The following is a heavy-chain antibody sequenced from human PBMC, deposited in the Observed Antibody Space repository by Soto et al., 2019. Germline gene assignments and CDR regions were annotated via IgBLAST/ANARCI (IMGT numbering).Heavy chain of an antibody. CDR1: GFTYSSHG. D-gene: IGHD5-12*01. CDR2: LSRGGGST. V-gene: IGHV3-23*01. CDR3: ARDGQYRTDGFDI. J-gene: IGHJ3*02. Sequence: AGSLRLSCAASGFTYSSHGMSWVRQAPGKGLEWIAGLSRGGGSTYYADSVKGRFTISRDNSKNTLDLIMNSLRVEDTALYYCARDGQYRTDGFDIWGQGTMVTVSS.